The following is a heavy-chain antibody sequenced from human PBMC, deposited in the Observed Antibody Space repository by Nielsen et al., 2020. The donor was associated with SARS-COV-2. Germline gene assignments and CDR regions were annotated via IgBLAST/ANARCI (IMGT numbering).Heavy chain of an antibody. Sequence: VRQAPGKGLVWVSRINSDGSSTSYADSVKGRFTISRDNAKNTLYLQMNSLRAEDTAVYYCARVLRYIAVAGNSNYYFGYWGQGTLVTVSS. D-gene: IGHD6-19*01. V-gene: IGHV3-74*01. J-gene: IGHJ4*02. CDR3: ARVLRYIAVAGNSNYYFGY. CDR2: INSDGSST.